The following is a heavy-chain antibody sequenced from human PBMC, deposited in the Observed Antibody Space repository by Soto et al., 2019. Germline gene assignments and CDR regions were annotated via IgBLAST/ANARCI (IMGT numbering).Heavy chain of an antibody. J-gene: IGHJ4*02. CDR3: ARGVPYYSSEKPANFDY. V-gene: IGHV4-4*08. D-gene: IGHD3-10*01. Sequence: SETLSLTCTVSGGSISSYHWSWIRQSPGKGLEWIGYTSNSAPTIYNPSLKSRFTISRDNAKNSLFLQMNSLRAEDTAVYYCARGVPYYSSEKPANFDYWGQGALVTVSS. CDR1: GGSISSYH. CDR2: TSNSAPT.